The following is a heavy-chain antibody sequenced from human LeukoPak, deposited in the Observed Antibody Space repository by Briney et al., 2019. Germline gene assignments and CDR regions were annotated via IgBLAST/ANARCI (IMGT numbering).Heavy chain of an antibody. Sequence: SQTLSLTCTVSGGSISSGDYYWSWIRQPPGKGLEWIGYIYYSGSTYYNPSLKSRVTISVDTSKNQFSLKLSSVTAADTAVYYCAREDPPHTAVFLWGQGTLVTVSS. D-gene: IGHD5-18*01. CDR1: GGSISSGDYY. CDR2: IYYSGST. CDR3: AREDPPHTAVFL. V-gene: IGHV4-30-4*01. J-gene: IGHJ4*02.